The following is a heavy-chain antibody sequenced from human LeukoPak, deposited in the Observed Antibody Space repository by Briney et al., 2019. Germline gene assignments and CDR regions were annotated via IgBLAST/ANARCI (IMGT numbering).Heavy chain of an antibody. J-gene: IGHJ4*02. CDR1: GGNFRSHG. Sequence: SVKVSCKASGGNFRSHGISWVRQAPGHGLEGMGRIIPLLGITNYAEKFQDRVAITADKSTSTGYMELSNLRSEDTAIYYCVRDVWLGERYAEDYWGQGTLVTVSS. V-gene: IGHV1-69*04. CDR3: VRDVWLGERYAEDY. CDR2: IIPLLGIT. D-gene: IGHD3-10*01.